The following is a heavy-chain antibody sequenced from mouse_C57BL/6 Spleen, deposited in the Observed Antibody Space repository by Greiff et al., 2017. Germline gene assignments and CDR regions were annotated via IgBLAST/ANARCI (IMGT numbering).Heavy chain of an antibody. D-gene: IGHD2-4*01. CDR3: ARGSLYDYDEGGYFDY. CDR1: GYSITSGYY. Sequence: ESGPGLVKPSQSLSLTCSVTGYSITSGYYWNWIRQFPGNKLEWMGYISYDGSNNYNPSLKNRISVTRDTSKNQFFLKLNSVTTEDTATYYCARGSLYDYDEGGYFDYWGQGTTLTVSS. V-gene: IGHV3-6*01. CDR2: ISYDGSN. J-gene: IGHJ2*01.